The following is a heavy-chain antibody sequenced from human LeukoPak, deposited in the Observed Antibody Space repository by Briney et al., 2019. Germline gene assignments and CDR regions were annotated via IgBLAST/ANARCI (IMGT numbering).Heavy chain of an antibody. CDR2: IYYSGST. CDR3: AGSIAMVRGVIITPHWFDP. Sequence: SETLSLTCTVSGVSISSHYWSWLRQPPGKGLEGIGYIYYSGSTNYNPSLKSRVTISVDTSKNQFSLKLSSVTAADTAVYYCAGSIAMVRGVIITPHWFDPWGQGTLVTVSS. CDR1: GVSISSHY. J-gene: IGHJ5*02. V-gene: IGHV4-59*11. D-gene: IGHD3-10*01.